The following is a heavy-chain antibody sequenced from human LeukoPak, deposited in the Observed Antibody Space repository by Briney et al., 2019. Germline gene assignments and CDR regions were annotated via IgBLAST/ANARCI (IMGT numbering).Heavy chain of an antibody. Sequence: SETLSLTCTVSGGSISTYYWSWIRQPPGKGLEWIGYIYYSESTNYNPSLKSRVTISVDTSKNQFSLRLSSVTAADTAIYYCARDAEMALDYWGQGTLVTVSS. CDR3: ARDAEMALDY. J-gene: IGHJ4*02. CDR1: GGSISTYY. CDR2: IYYSEST. V-gene: IGHV4-59*01. D-gene: IGHD5-24*01.